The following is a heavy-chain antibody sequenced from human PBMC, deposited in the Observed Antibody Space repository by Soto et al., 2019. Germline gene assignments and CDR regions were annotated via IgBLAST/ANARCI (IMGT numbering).Heavy chain of an antibody. CDR1: GGSIDSGDYY. Sequence: PSETLSLTCTVSGGSIDSGDYYWSWIRQFPGKGLEWIGYMSYSGNTYYNPSLKSRVTLSVDTSKNHFSLKLTSVTAADTAVYYCARDEEDFWSGPPGHWGQGTLVTVSS. CDR2: MSYSGNT. J-gene: IGHJ4*02. V-gene: IGHV4-30-4*01. D-gene: IGHD3-3*01. CDR3: ARDEEDFWSGPPGH.